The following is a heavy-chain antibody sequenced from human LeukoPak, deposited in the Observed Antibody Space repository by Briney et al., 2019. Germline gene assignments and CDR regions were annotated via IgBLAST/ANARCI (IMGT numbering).Heavy chain of an antibody. CDR2: IYTSGST. D-gene: IGHD3-16*02. CDR1: GGSISSGSYY. Sequence: SQTLSLTCTVSGGSISSGSYYWSWIRQPAGKGLEWIGRIYTSGSTNYNPSLKSRVTISVDTSKNQFFLKLSSVTAADTAVYYCARDPRVWGSYRRDNWFDPWGQGTLVTVSS. V-gene: IGHV4-61*02. J-gene: IGHJ5*02. CDR3: ARDPRVWGSYRRDNWFDP.